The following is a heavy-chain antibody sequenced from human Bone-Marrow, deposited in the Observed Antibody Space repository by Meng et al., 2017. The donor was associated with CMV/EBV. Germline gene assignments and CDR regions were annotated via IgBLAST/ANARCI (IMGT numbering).Heavy chain of an antibody. V-gene: IGHV4-39*01. CDR1: GGSISSTNYY. CDR3: ATLSRGSSQIFDY. J-gene: IGHJ4*02. CDR2: IFYSGST. D-gene: IGHD6-6*01. Sequence: SETLSLTCTVSGGSISSTNYYWAWIRQSPGKGLEWIGSIFYSGSTYYNPSLKSRVTISVDTSKNQFSLKLTSVTAADTAVYYCATLSRGSSQIFDYWGQETRVTVSS.